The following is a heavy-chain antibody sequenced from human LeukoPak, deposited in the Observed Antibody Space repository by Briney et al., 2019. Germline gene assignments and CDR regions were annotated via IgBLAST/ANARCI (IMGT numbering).Heavy chain of an antibody. V-gene: IGHV1-46*01. CDR3: AAVPIAILHY. CDR2: INTSGGST. J-gene: IGHJ4*02. CDR1: VYTFPNYY. D-gene: IGHD2-2*01. Sequence: AAVNDALLPSVYTFPNYYMHRVGQAPGQGLEWMGIINTSGGSTSYAQKFQGRVTMTRDTSTSTVYMELSSLRSDDTAVYYCAAVPIAILHYWGQGTLVTVSS.